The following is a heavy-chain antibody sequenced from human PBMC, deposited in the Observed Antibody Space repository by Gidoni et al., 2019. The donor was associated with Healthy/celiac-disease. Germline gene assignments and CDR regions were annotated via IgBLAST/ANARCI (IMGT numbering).Heavy chain of an antibody. D-gene: IGHD2-2*02. Sequence: EVQLVESGGGLVQPGGSLRPSCAASGFTFSSYSRNWVRQAPGKGLEWVSYISSSSSTIYYADSVKGRFTISRDNAKNSLYLQMNSLRDEDTAVYYCARAGVPAAIGGAFDIWGQGTMVTVSS. J-gene: IGHJ3*02. CDR1: GFTFSSYS. CDR3: ARAGVPAAIGGAFDI. V-gene: IGHV3-48*02. CDR2: ISSSSSTI.